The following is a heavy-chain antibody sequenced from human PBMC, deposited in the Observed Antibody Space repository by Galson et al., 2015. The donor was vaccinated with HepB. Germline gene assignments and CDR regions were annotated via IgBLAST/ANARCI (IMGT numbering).Heavy chain of an antibody. D-gene: IGHD6-19*01. CDR2: IYYSGRT. V-gene: IGHV4-39*01. CDR1: GGSISSSSYY. Sequence: LTCTVSGGSISSSSYYWGWIRQPPGKGLEWIGSIYYSGRTYHNPSLKSRVTISVDTSKNQFSLKLSSVTAADTAVYYCARGGYSSGWYHLDYWGQGTLVTVSS. J-gene: IGHJ4*02. CDR3: ARGGYSSGWYHLDY.